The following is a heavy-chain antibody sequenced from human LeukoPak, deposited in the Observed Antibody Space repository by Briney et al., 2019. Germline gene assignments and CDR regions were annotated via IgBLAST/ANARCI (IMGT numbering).Heavy chain of an antibody. Sequence: SETLSLTCAVSGGAISSGGYSWSWIRQPPGKGLEWIGYIYHSGSTYYNPSLKSRVTISVDRSKNQFSLKLSSVTAADTAVYYCARDNYSYGLDYWGKGTLVTVSS. V-gene: IGHV4-30-2*01. J-gene: IGHJ4*02. CDR3: ARDNYSYGLDY. CDR2: IYHSGST. CDR1: GGAISSGGYS. D-gene: IGHD5-18*01.